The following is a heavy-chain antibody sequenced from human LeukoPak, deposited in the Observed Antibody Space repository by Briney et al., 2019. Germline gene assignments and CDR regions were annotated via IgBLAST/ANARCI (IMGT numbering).Heavy chain of an antibody. D-gene: IGHD3-22*01. Sequence: GGSLRLSCAASGFTFSSYSMNWVRQAPGKGLEWVSYISSSSSTIYYADSVKGRFTISRDNAKNSLYLQMNSLRAEDTAVYYCXXXXXXXXXXXXYXSSGYTEDFDYWGQGTLVTVSS. CDR1: GFTFSSYS. J-gene: IGHJ4*02. CDR2: ISSSSSTI. V-gene: IGHV3-48*01. CDR3: XXXXXXXXXXXXYXSSGYTEDFDY.